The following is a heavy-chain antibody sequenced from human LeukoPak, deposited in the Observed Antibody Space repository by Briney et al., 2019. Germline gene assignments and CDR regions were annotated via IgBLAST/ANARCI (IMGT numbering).Heavy chain of an antibody. V-gene: IGHV3-7*01. D-gene: IGHD3-22*01. Sequence: GSLRLSCAASGFTFHTYAMNWVRQAPGKGLEWVANIKQDGSEKKYVDSVKGRFTISRDNAKNSLYLQMNSLRAEDTAVYYCARPKYDSSGYFSAWGQGTLVTVSS. CDR3: ARPKYDSSGYFSA. J-gene: IGHJ5*02. CDR2: IKQDGSEK. CDR1: GFTFHTYA.